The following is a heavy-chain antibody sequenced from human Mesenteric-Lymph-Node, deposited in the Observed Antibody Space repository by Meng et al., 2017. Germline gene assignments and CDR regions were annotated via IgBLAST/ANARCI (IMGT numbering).Heavy chain of an antibody. Sequence: QGQLQESGPGLVKPSQTLSLTCTVSGGSISSGGYYWSWIRQHPGKGLEWIGYIYYSGSTYYNPSLKSLVTISVDTSKNQFSLKLSSVTAADTAVYYCARTTIFGVVMTFDYWGQGTLVTASS. CDR3: ARTTIFGVVMTFDY. CDR2: IYYSGST. D-gene: IGHD3-3*01. V-gene: IGHV4-31*01. CDR1: GGSISSGGYY. J-gene: IGHJ4*02.